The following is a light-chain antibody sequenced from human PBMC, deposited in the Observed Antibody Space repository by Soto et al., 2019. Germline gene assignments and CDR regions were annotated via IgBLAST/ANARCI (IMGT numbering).Light chain of an antibody. Sequence: DIQMTQSPSTLSAFVGDRVTITCRASQSISSWLAWYQQKPGKAPKLLIYKASSLESGVPSRFSGSGSGTEFTLTISSLQPDDFATYYCQQYNSYPQTFGQGTKVEIK. J-gene: IGKJ1*01. CDR1: QSISSW. V-gene: IGKV1-5*03. CDR2: KAS. CDR3: QQYNSYPQT.